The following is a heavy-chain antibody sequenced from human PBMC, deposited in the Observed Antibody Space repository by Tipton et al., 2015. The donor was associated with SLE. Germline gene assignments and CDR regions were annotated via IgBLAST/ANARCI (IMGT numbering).Heavy chain of an antibody. D-gene: IGHD3-22*01. CDR1: GGSISSGSYY. Sequence: TLSLTCTVSGGSISSGSYYWSWIRQPAGKGLEWIGNIYSSGSTNYNPSLKSRVTISVDTSNNEFSLNLKSVTATDTAVYYCAASYYDSSGYYYSFDYWGQGTLVTVSS. CDR2: IYSSGST. J-gene: IGHJ4*02. CDR3: AASYYDSSGYYYSFDY. V-gene: IGHV4-61*09.